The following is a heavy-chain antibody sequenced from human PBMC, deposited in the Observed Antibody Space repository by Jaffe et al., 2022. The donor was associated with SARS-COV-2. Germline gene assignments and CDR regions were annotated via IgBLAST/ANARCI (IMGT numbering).Heavy chain of an antibody. CDR1: GYTFTNYG. D-gene: IGHD6-6*01. V-gene: IGHV1-18*01. CDR3: ARDGARPTGWFDP. CDR2: VSAYNGNT. J-gene: IGHJ5*02. Sequence: QLVQSGAEVKKPGASVRVSCKASGYTFTNYGITWVRQAPGQGLEWVGWVSAYNGNTNYAQKVQGRVTLTADTSTNTAYMELTSLRSDDTAVYYCARDGARPTGWFDPWGQGTLVTVSS.